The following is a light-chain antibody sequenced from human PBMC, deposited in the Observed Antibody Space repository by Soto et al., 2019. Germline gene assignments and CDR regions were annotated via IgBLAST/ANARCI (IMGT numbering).Light chain of an antibody. Sequence: EIVMTPSPATLSVSPWERATLSCRASQSVDINLAWYQQKPGQAPRLLIYGASTRATDMPGRFSGRGAGAEFTLTISSLQSEDFAVYYCQQYRSWPRTFGQGTKVDIK. V-gene: IGKV3-15*01. J-gene: IGKJ1*01. CDR2: GAS. CDR1: QSVDIN. CDR3: QQYRSWPRT.